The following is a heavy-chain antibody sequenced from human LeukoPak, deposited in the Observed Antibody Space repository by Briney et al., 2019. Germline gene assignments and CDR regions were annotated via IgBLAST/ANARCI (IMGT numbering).Heavy chain of an antibody. Sequence: SEALSLTCAVYGGSFSGYYWSWIRQPPGKGLEWIGEINHSGSTNYNPSLKSRVTISVDTSKNQFSLKLSSVTAADTAVYYCASGVATLDYWGQGTLVTVSS. V-gene: IGHV4-34*01. J-gene: IGHJ4*02. D-gene: IGHD5-12*01. CDR2: INHSGST. CDR3: ASGVATLDY. CDR1: GGSFSGYY.